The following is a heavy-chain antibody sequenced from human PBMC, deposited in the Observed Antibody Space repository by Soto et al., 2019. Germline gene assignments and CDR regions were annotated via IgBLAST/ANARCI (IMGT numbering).Heavy chain of an antibody. Sequence: PSETLSLTCAVYGGSFSGYYWSWIRQPPGKGLEWIGEINHSGSTNYNPSLKSRVTISVDTSKNQFSLKLSSVTAADTAVYYCARRKDYYGSGSLYNWFDPWGQGTLVTVSS. CDR2: INHSGST. CDR1: GGSFSGYY. J-gene: IGHJ5*02. V-gene: IGHV4-34*01. D-gene: IGHD3-10*01. CDR3: ARRKDYYGSGSLYNWFDP.